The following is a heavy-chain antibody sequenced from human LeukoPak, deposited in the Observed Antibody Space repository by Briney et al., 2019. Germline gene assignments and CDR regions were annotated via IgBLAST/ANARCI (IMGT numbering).Heavy chain of an antibody. Sequence: AGGSVRLSCVVSRFTFSNYWMAWVRQAPGKGLEWVASRNKDGSEKYYVDSVKGRFTISRDNAKNSLYLQMNSLRAEDTAVYYCATYGIGVAALDYWGQGTLVTVSS. CDR2: RNKDGSEK. V-gene: IGHV3-7*05. J-gene: IGHJ4*02. D-gene: IGHD6-19*01. CDR1: RFTFSNYW. CDR3: ATYGIGVAALDY.